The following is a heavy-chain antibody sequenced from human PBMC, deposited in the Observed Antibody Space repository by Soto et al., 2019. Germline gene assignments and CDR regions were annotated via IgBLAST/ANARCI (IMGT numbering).Heavy chain of an antibody. V-gene: IGHV3-21*01. Sequence: PGGSLRLSCAASGFTFSSYSMNWVRQAPGKGLEWVSSISSSSSYIYYADSVKGRFTISRDNAKNSLYLQMNSLRAEDTAVYYCARDALNAIYYFDYWGQGTLVTVSS. J-gene: IGHJ4*02. CDR3: ARDALNAIYYFDY. D-gene: IGHD3-9*01. CDR1: GFTFSSYS. CDR2: ISSSSSYI.